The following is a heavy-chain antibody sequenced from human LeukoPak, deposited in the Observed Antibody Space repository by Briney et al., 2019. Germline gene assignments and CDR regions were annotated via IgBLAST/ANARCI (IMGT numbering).Heavy chain of an antibody. CDR1: GFTFSSYW. D-gene: IGHD5-12*01. Sequence: GGSLRLSCAASGFTFSSYWMSWVRQAPGKGLEWVAIIKPDGSDKYYVDSVEGRFTISRDNAKNSLYLQMNSLRAEDTAVYYCARDPSMSASGYVNFDYWGQGTLVTVPS. CDR2: IKPDGSDK. J-gene: IGHJ4*02. V-gene: IGHV3-7*01. CDR3: ARDPSMSASGYVNFDY.